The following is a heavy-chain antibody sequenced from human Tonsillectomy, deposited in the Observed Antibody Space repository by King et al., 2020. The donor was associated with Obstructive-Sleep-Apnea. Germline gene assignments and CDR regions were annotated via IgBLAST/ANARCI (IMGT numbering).Heavy chain of an antibody. V-gene: IGHV1-3*01. CDR2: SNAGNGNT. CDR3: ARGGAAQHFDY. Sequence: QLVQSGAEVKKSGASVKVSCKGSGYTFTNYAMHWVRQAPGQRLEWMGWSNAGNGNTKYSQKFQGRVTITRDTAAITAYMELSSLRSEDTAVYYCARGGAAQHFDYWSQGPLVTVSS. D-gene: IGHD6-6*01. J-gene: IGHJ4*02. CDR1: GYTFTNYA.